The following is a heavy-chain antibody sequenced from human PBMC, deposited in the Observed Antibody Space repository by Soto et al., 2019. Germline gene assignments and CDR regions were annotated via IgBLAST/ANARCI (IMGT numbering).Heavy chain of an antibody. CDR1: GFTFTNYE. D-gene: IGHD2-2*01. CDR2: ITSSGSPM. J-gene: IGHJ6*02. CDR3: ARLHCSSTNCSYNYYYGMDV. V-gene: IGHV3-48*03. Sequence: GGSLRLSCGASGFTFTNYEMNWVRQAPGKGLEWVAYITSSGSPMYYADSMKGRFTISRDNVRDSLYLQMNSLRAEDTAVYYCARLHCSSTNCSYNYYYGMDVWGQGTTVTVSS.